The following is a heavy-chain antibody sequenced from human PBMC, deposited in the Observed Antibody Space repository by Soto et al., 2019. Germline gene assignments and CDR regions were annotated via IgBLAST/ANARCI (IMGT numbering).Heavy chain of an antibody. J-gene: IGHJ4*02. CDR1: GFAFSNAW. D-gene: IGHD2-2*01. V-gene: IGHV3-15*01. CDR2: IIRKTDGGTT. CDR3: AAGTGRTEFDY. Sequence: EVQLVESGGGLVKPGGSLRLSCSASGFAFSNAWMSWVRPAPGKVLEWVGRIIRKTDGGTTDYDAPVKGRFTISRDYSKNTLYLQMSSLKTEDTAVYDCAAGTGRTEFDYWGRGTLVTVSS.